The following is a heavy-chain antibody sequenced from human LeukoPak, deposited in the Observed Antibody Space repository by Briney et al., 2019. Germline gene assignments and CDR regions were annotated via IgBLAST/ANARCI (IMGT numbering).Heavy chain of an antibody. J-gene: IGHJ6*03. D-gene: IGHD4-17*01. Sequence: PGGSLRLSCAASGFTFSSYGMHWVRQAPGKGLEWVAFIRYDGSNKYYADSVKGRFTISRDNSKNTLYLQMNSLRAEDTAVYYCAKDGYGDYVRYYYYYYVDVWGKGTTVTISS. CDR3: AKDGYGDYVRYYYYYYVDV. CDR2: IRYDGSNK. V-gene: IGHV3-30*02. CDR1: GFTFSSYG.